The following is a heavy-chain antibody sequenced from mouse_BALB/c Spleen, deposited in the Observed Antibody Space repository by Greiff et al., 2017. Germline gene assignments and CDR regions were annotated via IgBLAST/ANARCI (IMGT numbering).Heavy chain of an antibody. V-gene: IGHV1S81*02. Sequence: VQLQQSGAELVKPGASVKLSCKASGYTFTSYYMYWVKQRPGQGLEWIGEINPSNGGTNFNEKFKSKATLTVDKSSSTAYMQLSSLTSEDSAVYYCTRRGLRGFAYWGQGTLVTVSA. J-gene: IGHJ3*01. D-gene: IGHD1-1*01. CDR2: INPSNGGT. CDR1: GYTFTSYY. CDR3: TRRGLRGFAY.